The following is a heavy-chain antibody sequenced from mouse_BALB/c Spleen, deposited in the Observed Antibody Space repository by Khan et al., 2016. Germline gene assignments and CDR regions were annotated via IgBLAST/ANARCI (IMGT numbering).Heavy chain of an antibody. J-gene: IGHJ4*01. CDR2: ISTYYVDA. CDR3: ARVTTALYYALDY. CDR1: GYTFTDYD. V-gene: IGHV1S137*01. Sequence: QVQLQQSGAELVRPGVSVKISCKGSGYTFTDYDMHWVKQSHAKSLEWIGIISTYYVDATYNQKFKDKATMTVDKSSNKAYMELARLTSEDSAIFYCARVTTALYYALDYWGQGTSVTVSS. D-gene: IGHD1-2*01.